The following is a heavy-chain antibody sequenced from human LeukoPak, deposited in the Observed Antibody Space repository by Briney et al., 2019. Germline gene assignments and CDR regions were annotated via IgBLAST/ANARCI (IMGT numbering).Heavy chain of an antibody. Sequence: GGSLRLSCAASGFTFSSFAMTWVPQAPGKGLEWVPAISGSGGSTYYADSVKGRFTISRDNSKNTLYLQMNNLRDEDTAVYYCAKDRGHCSGGSCYFDFWRQGTLVTVSS. CDR3: AKDRGHCSGGSCYFDF. CDR2: ISGSGGST. CDR1: GFTFSSFA. J-gene: IGHJ4*02. V-gene: IGHV3-23*01. D-gene: IGHD2-15*01.